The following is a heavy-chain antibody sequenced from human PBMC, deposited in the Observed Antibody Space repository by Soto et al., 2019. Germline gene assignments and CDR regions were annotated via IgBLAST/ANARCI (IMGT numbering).Heavy chain of an antibody. J-gene: IGHJ6*02. Sequence: GESLKISCKGSGYSFTSYWIGWVRQMPGKGLEWMGIIYPGDSDTRYSPSFQGQVTISADKSISTAYLQWSSLKASDTAMYYCARGTTIVGASYYYYYGMDVWGQGTTVTVSS. CDR2: IYPGDSDT. CDR1: GYSFTSYW. V-gene: IGHV5-51*01. CDR3: ARGTTIVGASYYYYYGMDV. D-gene: IGHD1-26*01.